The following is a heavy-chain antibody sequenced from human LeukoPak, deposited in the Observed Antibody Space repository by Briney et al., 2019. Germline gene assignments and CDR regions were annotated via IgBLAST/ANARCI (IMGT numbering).Heavy chain of an antibody. CDR3: ARGAVYPDN. D-gene: IGHD5/OR15-5a*01. CDR1: GVSISSYY. V-gene: IGHV4-4*07. Sequence: PSETLSLTCNVSGVSISSYYWSWIRQPAGKGLEWIGRIYLSGSTSYNPSLRSRVTMSVDTSKNQFSLKLTSVTAADTAVYYCARGAVYPDNWGQGTLVTVYS. J-gene: IGHJ4*02. CDR2: IYLSGST.